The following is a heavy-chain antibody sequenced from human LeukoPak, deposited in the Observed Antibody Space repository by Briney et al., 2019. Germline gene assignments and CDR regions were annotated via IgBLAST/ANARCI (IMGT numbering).Heavy chain of an antibody. J-gene: IGHJ4*02. V-gene: IGHV3-30*18. D-gene: IGHD1-26*01. CDR2: ISFDGTNT. CDR3: AKEKGWELLRSYIDF. CDR1: GFTFSSYG. Sequence: GSLRLSCETSGFTFSSYGMHWVRQAPGKGLQWVAVISFDGTNTVYLDYVKGRFTISRDNSKNTLYLQMNSLTSEDTATYYCAKEKGWELLRSYIDFWGQGTLVTVYS.